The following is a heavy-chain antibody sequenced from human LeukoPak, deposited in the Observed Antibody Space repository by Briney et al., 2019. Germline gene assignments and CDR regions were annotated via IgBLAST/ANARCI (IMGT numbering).Heavy chain of an antibody. CDR3: AKGRTGYYFPFDY. CDR1: GFTFDDYA. J-gene: IGHJ4*02. V-gene: IGHV3-9*01. CDR2: ISWNSGSI. Sequence: GGSLRLSCAASGFTFDDYAMHWVRQAPGKGLEWVSGISWNSGSIGYADSVKGRFTISRDNSKNTLYLQMNSLRAEDTAVYYCAKGRTGYYFPFDYWGQGTLVTVSS. D-gene: IGHD3-22*01.